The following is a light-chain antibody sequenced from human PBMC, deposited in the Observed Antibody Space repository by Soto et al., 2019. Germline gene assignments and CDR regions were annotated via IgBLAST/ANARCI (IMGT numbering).Light chain of an antibody. CDR2: DVS. CDR3: SSYTSSSTL. Sequence: QSALTQPASVSRSPGQWITISCTGTSSDVGGYNYVSWYQQLPGKAPKLMIYDVSNRPSGVSNRFSGSKSGNTASLTISGLQAEDEADYYCSSYTSSSTLFGTGTKVTVL. V-gene: IGLV2-14*01. J-gene: IGLJ1*01. CDR1: SSDVGGYNY.